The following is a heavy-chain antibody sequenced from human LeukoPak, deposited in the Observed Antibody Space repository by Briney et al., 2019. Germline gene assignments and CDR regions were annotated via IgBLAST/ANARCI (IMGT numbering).Heavy chain of an antibody. D-gene: IGHD5-12*01. Sequence: PSETLSLTCTVSGGPISSGNSYWSWIRQPPGKGLEWIGYIYYSGSTYYNPSLKSRVTISVDTSKNQFSLKLSSVTAADTAVYYCARSNCGYDSIPNYMDVWGKGTTVTVSS. V-gene: IGHV4-30-4*08. CDR1: GGPISSGNSY. J-gene: IGHJ6*03. CDR3: ARSNCGYDSIPNYMDV. CDR2: IYYSGST.